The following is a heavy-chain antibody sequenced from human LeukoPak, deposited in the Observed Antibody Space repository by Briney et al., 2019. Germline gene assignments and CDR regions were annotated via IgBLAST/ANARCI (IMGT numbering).Heavy chain of an antibody. D-gene: IGHD3-22*01. Sequence: GGSLRLSCAASGFTFSDHYMNWIRQAPGKGLEWVSYISTSGSNIYYADSVKGRFTISRDNAKNSLYLQMDSLRVEDTAVYYCARDETQRQHYYESSSYCPDAFDIWGQGTMVTVSS. V-gene: IGHV3-11*01. J-gene: IGHJ3*02. CDR3: ARDETQRQHYYESSSYCPDAFDI. CDR1: GFTFSDHY. CDR2: ISTSGSNI.